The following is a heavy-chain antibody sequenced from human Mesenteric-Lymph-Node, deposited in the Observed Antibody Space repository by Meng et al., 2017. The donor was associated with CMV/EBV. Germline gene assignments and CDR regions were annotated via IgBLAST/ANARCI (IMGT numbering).Heavy chain of an antibody. CDR2: ISSSSSYI. V-gene: IGHV3-21*01. CDR1: GFTFSSYS. J-gene: IGHJ6*02. CDR3: TRGSSNTYYFGSGSYGGVYYYGMDV. Sequence: GESLKISCAASGFTFSSYSMNWVRQAPGKGLEWVSSISSSSSYIYYADSVKGRFTISRDNAKNSLYLQMTSLRAEDTAVYYCTRGSSNTYYFGSGSYGGVYYYGMDVWGQGTAVTVSS. D-gene: IGHD3-10*01.